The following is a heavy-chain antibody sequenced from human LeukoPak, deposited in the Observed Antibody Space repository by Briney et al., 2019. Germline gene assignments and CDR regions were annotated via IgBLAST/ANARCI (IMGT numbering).Heavy chain of an antibody. CDR2: ISGSGGSK. Sequence: PGGSLRLSCAASGFTFSSYAMSWVRQAPGKGLEWVSAISGSGGSKYYADSVKGRFTISRDNSKNTMYLQMNSLRAEDTAVYYCAKVPHEGSGWYVLFDYWGQGTLVTVSS. D-gene: IGHD6-19*01. CDR3: AKVPHEGSGWYVLFDY. V-gene: IGHV3-23*01. J-gene: IGHJ4*02. CDR1: GFTFSSYA.